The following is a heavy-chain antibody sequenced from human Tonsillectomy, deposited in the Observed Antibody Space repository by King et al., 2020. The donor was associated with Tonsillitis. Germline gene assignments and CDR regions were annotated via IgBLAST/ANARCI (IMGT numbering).Heavy chain of an antibody. Sequence: VQLVESGGGVVQPGGSLRLSCITSGFSFSSHGMHWVRQAPGKGLDWVAFIRDDGSDKYYADSVRGRFIISRDNSKNTLYLQVNRLRAEDTAVYYCAKVSEDLSGYDYPLDSWGQGTQVTVSS. D-gene: IGHD5-12*01. V-gene: IGHV3-30*02. J-gene: IGHJ4*02. CDR2: IRDDGSDK. CDR3: AKVSEDLSGYDYPLDS. CDR1: GFSFSSHG.